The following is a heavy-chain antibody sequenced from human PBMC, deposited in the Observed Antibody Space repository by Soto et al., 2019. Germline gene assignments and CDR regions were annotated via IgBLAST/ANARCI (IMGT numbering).Heavy chain of an antibody. CDR3: ARDLGFCSSTSCYDELGFDY. CDR1: GGSISSYY. J-gene: IGHJ4*02. CDR2: IYYSGST. V-gene: IGHV4-59*01. Sequence: SQTLSLTCTVSGGSISSYYWSWIRQPPGKGLEWIGYIYYSGSTNYNPSLKSRVTISVDTSKNQFPLKLSSVTAADTAVYYCARDLGFCSSTSCYDELGFDYCGEGTLVTVSS. D-gene: IGHD2-2*01.